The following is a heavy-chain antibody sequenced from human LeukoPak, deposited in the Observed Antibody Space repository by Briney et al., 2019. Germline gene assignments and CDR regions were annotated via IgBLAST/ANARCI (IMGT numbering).Heavy chain of an antibody. CDR3: AKDRGGSSSDWFDP. Sequence: SQTLSLTYAISGDXVSSNSATWNWIRQSPSRGLEWLGRTYYRSRWYNDYAVSVKSRIIINSDTSKNQFSLQLNSVTPEDTAVYYCAKDRGGSSSDWFDPWGQGTLVIVSS. CDR2: TYYRSRWYN. D-gene: IGHD6-6*01. CDR1: GDXVSSNSAT. J-gene: IGHJ5*02. V-gene: IGHV6-1*01.